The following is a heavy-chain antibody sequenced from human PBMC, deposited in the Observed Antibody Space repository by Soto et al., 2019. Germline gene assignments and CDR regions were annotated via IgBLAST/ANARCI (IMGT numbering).Heavy chain of an antibody. CDR3: ARGAGRSSSWYYFDY. CDR1: GGSFSGYY. V-gene: IGHV4-34*01. D-gene: IGHD6-13*01. J-gene: IGHJ4*01. Sequence: SETLSLTCAVYGGSFSGYYWRWIRQPPGKGLEWIGEINHSGSTNYNPSLKTRVTISVDTSKNQFSLKLSSVTAADTAVYYCARGAGRSSSWYYFDYWGHGTLVTVSS. CDR2: INHSGST.